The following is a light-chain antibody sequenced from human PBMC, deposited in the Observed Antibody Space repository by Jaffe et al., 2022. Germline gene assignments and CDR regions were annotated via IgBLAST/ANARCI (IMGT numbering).Light chain of an antibody. J-gene: IGKJ3*01. CDR3: QQFNTYSFT. CDR2: AAS. CDR1: QGISSY. Sequence: DIQLTQSPSFLSASVGDSVTITCRASQGISSYLAWYQQKPGKAPKLLISAASALQSGVPSRFSGSGSGTEFTLTISSLQPEDFATYYCQQFNTYSFTFGPGTKVDTK. V-gene: IGKV1-9*01.